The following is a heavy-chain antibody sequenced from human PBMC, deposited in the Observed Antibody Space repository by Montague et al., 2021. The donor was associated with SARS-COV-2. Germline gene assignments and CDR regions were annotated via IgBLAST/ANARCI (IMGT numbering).Heavy chain of an antibody. CDR1: GFTFSSYP. D-gene: IGHD2-15*01. J-gene: IGHJ4*02. Sequence: SLRLSCAASGFTFSSYPVTWVRQAPVMGLEWVSIISGSGANTYYXDSXKGRFTISRDNSKNTLYLQMNSLRAEDTAVYYCARGEGYCGGGRCYRHYDYWGQGTLVTVSS. V-gene: IGHV3-23*01. CDR3: ARGEGYCGGGRCYRHYDY. CDR2: ISGSGANT.